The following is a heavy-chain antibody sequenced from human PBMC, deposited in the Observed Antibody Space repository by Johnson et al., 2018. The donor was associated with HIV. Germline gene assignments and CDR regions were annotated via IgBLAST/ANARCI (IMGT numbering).Heavy chain of an antibody. D-gene: IGHD5-18*01. CDR1: GFTVSSNY. CDR2: IYSGGSTI. CDR3: ARGRRIQLWLLADAFDI. V-gene: IGHV3-53*01. Sequence: VQLVESGGGLIQPGGSLRLSCAASGFTVSSNYMSWVRQAPGKGLEWVSVIYSGGSTIYYADSVKGRFTISRDNAKNSLYLQMNSLRAEDTAVYYCARGRRIQLWLLADAFDIWGQGTMVTVSS. J-gene: IGHJ3*02.